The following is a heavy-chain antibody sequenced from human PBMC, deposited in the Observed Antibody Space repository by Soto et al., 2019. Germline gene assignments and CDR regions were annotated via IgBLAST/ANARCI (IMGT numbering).Heavy chain of an antibody. CDR2: ISSRGSTI. CDR3: ARSHLYCGRSGYPDY. J-gene: IGHJ4*02. CDR1: GFTFSDYY. V-gene: IGHV3-11*01. D-gene: IGHD3-22*01. Sequence: GGSLRLSCAASGFTFSDYYMSWIRQAPGKGLEWVSYISSRGSTIYYADSGKGRFTISRDNAKNSLYLQMNSLRAEDTAVYYGARSHLYCGRSGYPDYWGQGTLVTVSS.